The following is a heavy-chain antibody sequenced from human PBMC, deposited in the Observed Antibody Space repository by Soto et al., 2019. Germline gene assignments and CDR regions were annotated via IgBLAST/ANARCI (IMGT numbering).Heavy chain of an antibody. CDR1: GGTFSSYA. CDR3: ARDDPSTSRRNYYYYGMDV. D-gene: IGHD2-2*01. CDR2: IIPIFGTA. Sequence: QVQLVQSGAEVKKPGSSVKVSCKASGGTFSSYAISWVRQAPGQGLEWMGGIIPIFGTANYAQKFQGRVTITADESTSTAYMELSSLRSEDTAVYYCARDDPSTSRRNYYYYGMDVWGQGTTVTVSS. V-gene: IGHV1-69*01. J-gene: IGHJ6*02.